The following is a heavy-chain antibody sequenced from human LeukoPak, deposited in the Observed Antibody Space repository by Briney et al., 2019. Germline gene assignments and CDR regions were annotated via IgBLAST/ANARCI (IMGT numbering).Heavy chain of an antibody. CDR3: LGYYSGSPN. J-gene: IGHJ4*02. D-gene: IGHD3-10*01. CDR1: GFTFSYNW. V-gene: IGHV3-74*01. Sequence: GGSLRLSCAASGFTFSYNWMHWVRQAPGKGLVWVSRISSDGRTTHYADSVKGRFTISRDSAKDTLFLQMNDLRAEDTAVYYCLGYYSGSPNWGQGTLVTVSS. CDR2: ISSDGRTT.